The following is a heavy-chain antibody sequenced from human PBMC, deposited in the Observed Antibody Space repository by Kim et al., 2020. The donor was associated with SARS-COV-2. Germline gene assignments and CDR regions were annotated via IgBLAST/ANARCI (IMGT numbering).Heavy chain of an antibody. CDR2: ISKSGGGT. J-gene: IGHJ3*02. Sequence: GGSLRLSCAASGFTFSTYAMSWVRQAPGKGLEWVSAISKSGGGTYYADSMKGRFTISRDNSKNTIYLQMSSLKVGDTAVYYCAKDRCSSPNCAFDIWGQG. V-gene: IGHV3-23*01. CDR3: AKDRCSSPNCAFDI. D-gene: IGHD6-13*01. CDR1: GFTFSTYA.